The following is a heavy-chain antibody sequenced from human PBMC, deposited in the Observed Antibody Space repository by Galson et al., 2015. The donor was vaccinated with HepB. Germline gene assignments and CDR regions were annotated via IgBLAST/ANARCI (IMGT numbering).Heavy chain of an antibody. CDR3: ARGRNGKWTYGMDV. Sequence: SLRLSCAASGFTFSSYSMNWVRQAPGKGLEWVSYISSSSSTIYYADSVKGRFTISRDNAKNSLYLQMNSLRDEDTAVYYCARGRNGKWTYGMDVWGQGTTVTVSS. CDR2: ISSSSSTI. V-gene: IGHV3-48*02. J-gene: IGHJ6*02. CDR1: GFTFSSYS. D-gene: IGHD2-8*01.